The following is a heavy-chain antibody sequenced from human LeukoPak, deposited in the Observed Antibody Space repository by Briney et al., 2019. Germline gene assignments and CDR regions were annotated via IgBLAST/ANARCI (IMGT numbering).Heavy chain of an antibody. V-gene: IGHV3-23*01. CDR2: LSGSGDGQ. Sequence: PGGSLRLSCSASGFTFTNYGMSWVRQAPGKGLEWVSGLSGSGDGQFYADSVKGRFTISRDNSKNTLYLQMNSLRAEDTAVYYCAGIAVGFDCWGQGTLVTVSS. CDR3: AGIAVGFDC. D-gene: IGHD6-19*01. J-gene: IGHJ4*02. CDR1: GFTFTNYG.